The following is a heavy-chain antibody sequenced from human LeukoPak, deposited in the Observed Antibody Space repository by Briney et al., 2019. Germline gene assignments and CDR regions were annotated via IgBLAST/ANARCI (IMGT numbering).Heavy chain of an antibody. CDR3: ARGGEGGSQDFDY. D-gene: IGHD3-16*01. CDR1: GGSISSRGYS. Sequence: TLSLTCAVSGGSISSRGYSWSWIRQPPGKGLEWIGYIYHSGSTYYNPSLKSRVTMSVDRSKNHFSLKLSSVTAADTAVYYCARGGEGGSQDFDYWGQGTLVTVSS. V-gene: IGHV4-30-2*01. CDR2: IYHSGST. J-gene: IGHJ4*02.